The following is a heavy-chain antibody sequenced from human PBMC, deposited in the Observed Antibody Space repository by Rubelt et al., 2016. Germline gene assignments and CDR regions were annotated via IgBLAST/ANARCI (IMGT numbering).Heavy chain of an antibody. CDR2: ISCSSSYI. Sequence: SMNWVRQAPGKGLEWVSSISCSSSYIYYADSVKGRFTISRDNAKNSLYLQMNSLRAEDTAVYYCARESGYSYGYGVWGQGTLVTVSS. J-gene: IGHJ4*02. CDR3: ARESGYSYGYGV. CDR1: S. V-gene: IGHV3-21*01. D-gene: IGHD5-18*01.